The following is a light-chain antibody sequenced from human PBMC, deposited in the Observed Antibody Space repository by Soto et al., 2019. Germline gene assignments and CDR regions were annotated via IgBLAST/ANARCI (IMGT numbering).Light chain of an antibody. CDR3: SSYTTTGILYV. Sequence: QSALTQPASVSGSPGQSITISCTGTSSDIGDYNYVSWYQQYPGKAPKLMIYEVNRRPSGVSNRFSGSKSGNTASLTISGLQAEDEADYYCSSYTTTGILYVFGTGTKLTVL. V-gene: IGLV2-14*01. J-gene: IGLJ1*01. CDR2: EVN. CDR1: SSDIGDYNY.